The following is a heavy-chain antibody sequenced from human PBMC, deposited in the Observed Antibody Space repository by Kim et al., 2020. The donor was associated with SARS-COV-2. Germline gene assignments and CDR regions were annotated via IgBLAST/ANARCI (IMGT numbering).Heavy chain of an antibody. CDR1: GFTFSNAW. CDR3: TTGAWIYGDYRY. V-gene: IGHV3-15*01. CDR2: IKSKTDGGTT. D-gene: IGHD4-17*01. J-gene: IGHJ4*02. Sequence: GGSLRLSCAASGFTFSNAWMSWVRQAPGKGLEWVGRIKSKTDGGTTDYAAPVKGRFTISRDDSKNTLYLQMNSLKTEDTAVYYCTTGAWIYGDYRYWGQGTLVTVSS.